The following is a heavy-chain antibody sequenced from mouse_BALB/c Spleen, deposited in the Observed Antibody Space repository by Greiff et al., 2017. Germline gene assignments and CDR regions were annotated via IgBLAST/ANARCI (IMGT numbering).Heavy chain of an antibody. Sequence: QVQLQQSGAELARPGASVKLSCKASGYTFTSYWMQWVKQRPGQGLEWIGAIYPGDGDTRYTQKFKGKATLTADKSSSTAYMQLSSLASEDSAVYYCARTYGSTRYYAMDYWGQGTSVTVSS. CDR3: ARTYGSTRYYAMDY. CDR2: IYPGDGDT. D-gene: IGHD1-1*01. J-gene: IGHJ4*01. V-gene: IGHV1-87*01. CDR1: GYTFTSYW.